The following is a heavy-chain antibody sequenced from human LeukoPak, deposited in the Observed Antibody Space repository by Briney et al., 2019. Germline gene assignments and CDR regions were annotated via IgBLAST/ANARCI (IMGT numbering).Heavy chain of an antibody. CDR2: IIPIFGTG. CDR1: GGTFSSYA. Sequence: SVQVSCKASGGTFSSYAISEVRPAPGQGVEWMGGIIPIFGTGNYDQKFQGRVTITADESTSTDYMELSSLRSEDTAVYYCARPFGYCSSTSCPSSFDYWGQGTLVTVSS. D-gene: IGHD2-2*01. V-gene: IGHV1-69*13. J-gene: IGHJ4*02. CDR3: ARPFGYCSSTSCPSSFDY.